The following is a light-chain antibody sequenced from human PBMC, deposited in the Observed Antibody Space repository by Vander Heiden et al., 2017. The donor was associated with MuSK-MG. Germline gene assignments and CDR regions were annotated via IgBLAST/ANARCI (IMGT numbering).Light chain of an antibody. CDR1: KLRDNS. V-gene: IGLV3-1*01. J-gene: IGLJ3*02. CDR2: QDS. CDR3: TEWNSSIGG. Sequence: SYELTQPPSVSVSPGQTASIPCPGGKLRDNSACWHQQTPETSPVLVCYQDSKRPSGIPELFCGANADTTAHTNISGTEALENAYYYCTEWNSSIGGFGGGTNLTVL.